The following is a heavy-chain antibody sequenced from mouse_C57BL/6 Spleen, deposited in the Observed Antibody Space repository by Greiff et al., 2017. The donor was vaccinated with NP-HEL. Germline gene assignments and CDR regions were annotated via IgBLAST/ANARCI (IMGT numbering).Heavy chain of an antibody. CDR3: ANSYYGNYMSAY. CDR1: GFTFSDYG. D-gene: IGHD2-1*01. Sequence: EVMLVESGGGLVKPGGSLNLSCAASGFTFSDYGMHWVRQAPEKGLGWVAYISSGSSPFYYADTVKGRFTISRDNAKHTLCLQMTRLRSEDTAMYYCANSYYGNYMSAYWGQGTLVTVSA. CDR2: ISSGSSPF. J-gene: IGHJ3*01. V-gene: IGHV5-17*01.